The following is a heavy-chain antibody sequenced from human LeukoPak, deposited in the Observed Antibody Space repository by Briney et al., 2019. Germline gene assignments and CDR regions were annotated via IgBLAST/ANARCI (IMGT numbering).Heavy chain of an antibody. CDR3: AKGGIGTTRHFDY. V-gene: IGHV3-23*01. CDR1: GFTFSSYG. J-gene: IGHJ4*02. Sequence: PGGSLRLSCAASGFTFSSYGMSWVRQAPGKGLEWVSAISGGGGSTYYADSVKGRFTISRDNSKNTLYLPMNSLRAEDTAVYYCAKGGIGTTRHFDYWGQGTLVTVSS. CDR2: ISGGGGST. D-gene: IGHD1-1*01.